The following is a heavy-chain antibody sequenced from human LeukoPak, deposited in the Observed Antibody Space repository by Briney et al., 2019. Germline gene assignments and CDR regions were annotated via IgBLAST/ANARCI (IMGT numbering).Heavy chain of an antibody. CDR3: AKDMSQEPGRYYYYYLDV. CDR2: ISGSGHAT. Sequence: GGSLRVSCAASRFPFSNFAMSWVRQAPGKGLEWVSTISGSGHATFYADSVKGRFSISRDSSDNTLFLQMSSLRDENTAVYYCAKDMSQEPGRYYYYYLDVWGKGTTVTVSS. D-gene: IGHD1-26*01. J-gene: IGHJ6*03. CDR1: RFPFSNFA. V-gene: IGHV3-23*01.